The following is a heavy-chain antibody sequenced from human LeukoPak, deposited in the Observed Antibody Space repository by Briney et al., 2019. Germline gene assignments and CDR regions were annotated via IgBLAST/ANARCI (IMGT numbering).Heavy chain of an antibody. J-gene: IGHJ6*02. V-gene: IGHV5-51*01. D-gene: IGHD2-2*01. CDR2: INPGDSDT. CDR3: ARHPDCTRTSCYVDYYGMDV. Sequence: GESLKISCKGSGYRFTSYWIGWVRQMPGKGLEWMGVINPGDSDTRYSPSFQGQVTISADKSISTAYLQWSSLKASDTAMYYCARHPDCTRTSCYVDYYGMDVWGQGTTVTVSS. CDR1: GYRFTSYW.